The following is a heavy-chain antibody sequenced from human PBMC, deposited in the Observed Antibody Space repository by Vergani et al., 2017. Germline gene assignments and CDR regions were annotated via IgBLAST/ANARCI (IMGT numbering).Heavy chain of an antibody. CDR1: GFTFSSYA. CDR3: ARTFGGTGSGGFDI. J-gene: IGHJ3*02. Sequence: EVQLLESGGGLVQPGGSLRLSCAASGFTFSSYAMRWVRQAPGKGLEWVSAIGNGGDSAFYRDSVKGRFTISRDNAKNTLYLQGNSLRAEDTAVYFCARTFGGTGSGGFDIWGQGTMVTVSS. V-gene: IGHV3-23*01. D-gene: IGHD3-10*01. CDR2: IGNGGDSA.